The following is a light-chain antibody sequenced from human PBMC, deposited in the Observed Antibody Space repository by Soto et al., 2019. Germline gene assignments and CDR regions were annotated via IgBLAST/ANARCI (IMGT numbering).Light chain of an antibody. CDR3: QQSSSTPLT. CDR2: AAS. Sequence: DIQMTQSPSSLSPSVGDRVTITCRASQSISSYLNWYQQKPGKAPKLLIYAASSLQSGVPSRFSGSGSGTDFTLTISSLQPEDFATYYCQQSSSTPLTFGGGTKVEIK. V-gene: IGKV1-39*01. CDR1: QSISSY. J-gene: IGKJ4*01.